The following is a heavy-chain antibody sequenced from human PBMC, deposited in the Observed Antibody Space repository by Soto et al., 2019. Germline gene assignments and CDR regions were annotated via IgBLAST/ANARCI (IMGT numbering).Heavy chain of an antibody. J-gene: IGHJ5*02. V-gene: IGHV2-26*01. CDR1: GFSLSNARMG. CDR2: IFSNDEK. D-gene: IGHD3-3*01. Sequence: SGPTLVNPTEALTLTCTVSGFSLSNARMGGSWIRQPPGKALEWLAHIFSNDEKSYSTSLKNRLTISKDTSKSQVVLTMTNMDPVDTATYYFARLPEDYDFWSGSNWFDPWGQGTLVTVSS. CDR3: ARLPEDYDFWSGSNWFDP.